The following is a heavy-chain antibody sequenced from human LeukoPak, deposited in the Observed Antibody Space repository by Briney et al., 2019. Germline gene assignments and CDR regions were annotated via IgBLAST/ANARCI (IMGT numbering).Heavy chain of an antibody. J-gene: IGHJ6*03. D-gene: IGHD2-2*01. CDR3: ARDKMGIVVVPAASLSV. Sequence: GGSLRLSCAASGFTFSSYSMNWVRQAPGKGLEWVSSIISSSSYIYYAESVKGRFTISRDNAKNSLYLQMNSLRAEDTAVYYCARDKMGIVVVPAASLSVWGKGTTVTVSS. CDR2: IISSSSYI. CDR1: GFTFSSYS. V-gene: IGHV3-21*01.